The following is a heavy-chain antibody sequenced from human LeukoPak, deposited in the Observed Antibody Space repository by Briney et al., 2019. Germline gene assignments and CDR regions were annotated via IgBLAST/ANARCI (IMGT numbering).Heavy chain of an antibody. CDR1: GFTFSSYW. J-gene: IGHJ4*02. CDR3: VKGYDSSGYYPYYFDY. CDR2: INSDGSST. D-gene: IGHD3-22*01. V-gene: IGHV3-74*01. Sequence: GGSLRLSCAASGFTFSSYWMHWVRQAPGKGLVWVSRINSDGSSTSYADSVKGRFTISRDNAKNTLYLQMSSLRAEDTAVYYCVKGYDSSGYYPYYFDYWGQGTLVTVSS.